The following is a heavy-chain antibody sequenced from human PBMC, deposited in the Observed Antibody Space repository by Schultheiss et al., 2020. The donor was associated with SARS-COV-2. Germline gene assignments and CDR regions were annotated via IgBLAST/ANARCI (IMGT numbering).Heavy chain of an antibody. CDR1: GFTFSDYG. CDR3: ARDRYASSGWYFDY. CDR2: IWYDGSVK. Sequence: GGSLRLSCAASGFTFSDYGMHWVRQAPGKGLEWVAFIWYDGSVKKYADSVKGRFTISRDNSKNTLYVQMNSLRAEDTAVYYCARDRYASSGWYFDYWGQGTLVTVSS. V-gene: IGHV3-30*02. J-gene: IGHJ4*02. D-gene: IGHD6-19*01.